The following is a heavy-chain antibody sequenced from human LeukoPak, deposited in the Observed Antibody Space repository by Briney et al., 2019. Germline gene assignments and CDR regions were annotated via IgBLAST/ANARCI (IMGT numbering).Heavy chain of an antibody. CDR3: ARGTLNIPGEHGAFDY. Sequence: GGSLRLSCAASGFTSSSYSMNWVRQAPGKGLEWVSSISTSSSYIHYADSVKGRFTISRDNAKNSLYLQMNSLRAEDTAVYYCARGTLNIPGEHGAFDYWGQGTLVTVSS. J-gene: IGHJ4*02. CDR2: ISTSSSYI. CDR1: GFTSSSYS. D-gene: IGHD1-14*01. V-gene: IGHV3-21*01.